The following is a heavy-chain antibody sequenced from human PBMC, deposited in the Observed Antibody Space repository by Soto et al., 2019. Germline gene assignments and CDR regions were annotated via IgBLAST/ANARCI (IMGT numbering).Heavy chain of an antibody. D-gene: IGHD5-18*01. J-gene: IGHJ6*02. Sequence: PSETLSLTCAVYGGSFSVYYWSWIRHPPGKGLEWIGEINHSGSTNYNPSLKSRVTISVDTSKNQFSLKLSSVTAADTAVYYCARAGTSYGYSFYYGMDVWGQGTTVTVSS. CDR1: GGSFSVYY. CDR2: INHSGST. CDR3: ARAGTSYGYSFYYGMDV. V-gene: IGHV4-34*01.